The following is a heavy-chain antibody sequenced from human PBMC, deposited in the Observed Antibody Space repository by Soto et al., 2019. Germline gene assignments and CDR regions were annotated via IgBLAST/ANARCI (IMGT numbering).Heavy chain of an antibody. V-gene: IGHV4-61*01. CDR2: IYYSGST. CDR3: ARLNPRRYFDY. Sequence: QVQLQESGPGLVKPSETLSLTCTVSGGSVSSGSNYWSWIRQPPGKGLEWIGYIYYSGSTNYNSSLKSRVTISVDTSKNQFSLKLSSVTAADTAVYYCARLNPRRYFDYWGQGTLVTVSS. J-gene: IGHJ4*02. CDR1: GGSVSSGSNY.